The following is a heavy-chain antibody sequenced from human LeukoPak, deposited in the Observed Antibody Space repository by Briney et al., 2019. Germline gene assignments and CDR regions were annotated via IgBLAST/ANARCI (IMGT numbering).Heavy chain of an antibody. J-gene: IGHJ4*02. CDR3: AKDVYGDYGGLDY. D-gene: IGHD4-17*01. CDR2: IRGSDGST. CDR1: GFPVSTYA. Sequence: PGGSLRLSCAASGFPVSTYAMSWVRQAPGKGLEWVSSIRGSDGSTYYADSVKGRFAISRDNSKNTLYLQMNSLRAEDTAVYYCAKDVYGDYGGLDYWGQGTLVTVSS. V-gene: IGHV3-23*01.